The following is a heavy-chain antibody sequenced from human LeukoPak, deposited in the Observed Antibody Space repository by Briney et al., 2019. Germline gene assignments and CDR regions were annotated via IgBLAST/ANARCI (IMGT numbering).Heavy chain of an antibody. V-gene: IGHV3-23*01. CDR1: GFSFSSYA. J-gene: IGHJ4*02. Sequence: GGSLRLSCAASGFSFSSYAMSWVRQAPARGLEWVSAISGSGGSTYYADSVKGRFTISRDNSKNTLYLQMNSLRAEDTAVYYCAARNYDILTGYPYWGQGTLVTVSS. D-gene: IGHD3-9*01. CDR2: ISGSGGST. CDR3: AARNYDILTGYPY.